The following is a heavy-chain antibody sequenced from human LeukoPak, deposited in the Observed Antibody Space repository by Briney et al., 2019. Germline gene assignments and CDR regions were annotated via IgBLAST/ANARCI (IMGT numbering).Heavy chain of an antibody. CDR2: ISAYKGNT. D-gene: IGHD4-23*01. CDR1: GCTFTSYG. CDR3: ARARWYDSSDH. V-gene: IGHV1-18*01. Sequence: GASVKVSCKAPGCTFTSYGISWVRQAPGQWLEWMGWISAYKGNTNYAQKLQGRVTMTTDTSTSTAYMELRSLRSDDTAVYYCARARWYDSSDHWGQGTLVTVSS. J-gene: IGHJ4*02.